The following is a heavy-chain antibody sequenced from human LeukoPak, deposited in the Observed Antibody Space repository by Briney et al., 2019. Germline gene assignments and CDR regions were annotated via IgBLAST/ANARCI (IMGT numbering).Heavy chain of an antibody. CDR3: ARQISGYCSGGSCYPRPLDYYYYMDV. Sequence: GESLKISCKGSGYSFTSYWIGWVRQMPGKGLEWMGIIYPGDSDTRYSPSFQGQVTISADKSISTAYLQWSSLKASDTAMYYCARQISGYCSGGSCYPRPLDYYYYMDVWGKGTTVTVSS. CDR2: IYPGDSDT. J-gene: IGHJ6*03. CDR1: GYSFTSYW. V-gene: IGHV5-51*01. D-gene: IGHD2-15*01.